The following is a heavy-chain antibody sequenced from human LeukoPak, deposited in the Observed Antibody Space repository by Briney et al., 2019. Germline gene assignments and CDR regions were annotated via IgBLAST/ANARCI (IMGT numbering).Heavy chain of an antibody. CDR1: GGSINSYS. D-gene: IGHD6-13*01. Sequence: PSETLSLTCTVSGGSINSYSWSWIRQPPGEGLEWIGYIYYSGSTNYNPSLRSRVTISVDTSKNQFSLKLSSVTAADTAVYYCARVLAAAGTRFWYNWFDPWGQGTLVTVSS. CDR3: ARVLAAAGTRFWYNWFDP. CDR2: IYYSGST. J-gene: IGHJ5*02. V-gene: IGHV4-59*01.